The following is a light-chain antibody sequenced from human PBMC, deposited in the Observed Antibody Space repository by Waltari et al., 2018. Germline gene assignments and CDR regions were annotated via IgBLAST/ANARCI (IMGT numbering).Light chain of an antibody. CDR1: SSTIGSNY. CDR3: AAWDASLSAWL. J-gene: IGLJ3*02. Sequence: QSVLTHPPSASGTPGQRVTIPCPGSSSTIGSNYVYWYQHLPGTAPKLLIYRNNQRPSGVPGRFSGSKSDTSASLAISGLRSEDEADYYCAAWDASLSAWLFGGGTKVTVL. CDR2: RNN. V-gene: IGLV1-47*01.